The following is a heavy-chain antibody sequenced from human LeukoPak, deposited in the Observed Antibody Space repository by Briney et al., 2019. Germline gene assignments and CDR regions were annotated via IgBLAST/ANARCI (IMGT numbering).Heavy chain of an antibody. CDR3: ARARGGYVDY. J-gene: IGHJ4*02. CDR1: GYAFTSNA. V-gene: IGHV1-18*01. Sequence: ASVKVSCKASGYAFTSNAISWVQQAPGQGLEWMGWVSPYNVNTNYAQRLQGRVTMTTDTSTSTAYMELRSLRSDDTAVYYCARARGGYVDYWGQGTLVTVSS. D-gene: IGHD2-15*01. CDR2: VSPYNVNT.